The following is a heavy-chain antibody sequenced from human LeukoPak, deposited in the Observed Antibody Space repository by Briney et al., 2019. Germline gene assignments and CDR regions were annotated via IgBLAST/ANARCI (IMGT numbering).Heavy chain of an antibody. Sequence: SETLSLTCAVYGGSFSGYYWSWIRQPPGKGLEWIGGINHSGSTNYNPSLKSRVTISVDTSKNQFSLKLSSVTAADTAVYYCARDLIAAATHWGQGTLVTVSS. V-gene: IGHV4-34*01. D-gene: IGHD6-13*01. CDR3: ARDLIAAATH. CDR1: GGSFSGYY. J-gene: IGHJ4*02. CDR2: INHSGST.